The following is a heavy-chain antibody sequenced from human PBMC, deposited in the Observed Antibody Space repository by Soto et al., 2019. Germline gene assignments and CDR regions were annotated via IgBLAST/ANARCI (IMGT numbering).Heavy chain of an antibody. CDR2: IKSKTDGGTT. J-gene: IGHJ4*02. CDR3: TTTHSSGWYYFDY. CDR1: SVSNAW. V-gene: IGHV3-15*07. Sequence: SVSNAWMNWVRQAPGKGLEWVGRIKSKTDGGTTDYAAPVKGRFTISSDDSKNTLYLQMNSLKTEDTAVYYCTTTHSSGWYYFDYWGQGTLVTVSS. D-gene: IGHD6-19*01.